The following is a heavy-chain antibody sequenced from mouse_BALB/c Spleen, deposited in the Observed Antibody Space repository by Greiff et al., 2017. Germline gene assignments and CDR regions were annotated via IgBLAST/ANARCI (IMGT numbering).Heavy chain of an antibody. CDR1: GFPFNTYA. CDR3: VRHEGDGYYGLNYAMDY. D-gene: IGHD2-3*01. Sequence: EVKVVESGGGLVQPIGSLKLSCAASGFPFNTYAMNWVRQAPGKGLAWVARIRSKSNNYATYYADSVKDRFTISRDDSQSMLYLQMNNLKTEDTAMYYCVRHEGDGYYGLNYAMDYWGQGTSVTVSS. V-gene: IGHV10-1*02. J-gene: IGHJ4*01. CDR2: IRSKSNNYAT.